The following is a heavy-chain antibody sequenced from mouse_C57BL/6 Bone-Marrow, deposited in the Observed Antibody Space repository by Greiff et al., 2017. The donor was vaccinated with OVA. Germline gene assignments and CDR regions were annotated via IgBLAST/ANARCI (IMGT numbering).Heavy chain of an antibody. CDR2: IYPGDGDT. CDR3: AREGEVTTGQDY. D-gene: IGHD2-2*01. Sequence: QVQLQQSGPELVKPGASVKISCKASGYAFSSSWMNWVKQRPGKGLEWIGRIYPGDGDTNYNGKFKGKATLTADKSSSTAYMQLSSLTSEDSAVYFCAREGEVTTGQDYWGQGTTLTVSS. V-gene: IGHV1-82*01. CDR1: GYAFSSSW. J-gene: IGHJ2*01.